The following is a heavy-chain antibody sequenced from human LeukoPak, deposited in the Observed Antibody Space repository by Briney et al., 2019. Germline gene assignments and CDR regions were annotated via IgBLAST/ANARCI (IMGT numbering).Heavy chain of an antibody. CDR2: IDARSGIT. V-gene: IGHV3-48*01. CDR3: ARTYDFGRGPPGDAFDN. J-gene: IGHJ3*02. CDR1: GFTFSSYS. Sequence: GGSLRLSCAASGFTFSSYSMNWVRQAPGKGPEWVSYIDARSGITYYADSVQGRFTLSRDNARESVFLQMDSLRVDDTAVYYCARTYDFGRGPPGDAFDNWGPGTWVIVSS. D-gene: IGHD3-3*01.